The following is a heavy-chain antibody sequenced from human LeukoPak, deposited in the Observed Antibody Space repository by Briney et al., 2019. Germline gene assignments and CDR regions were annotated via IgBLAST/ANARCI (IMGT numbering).Heavy chain of an antibody. V-gene: IGHV3-7*04. Sequence: GGSLRLSCAASGFTFTNDFMTWVRRAPGKGLEWVANMKVDGSDIHYVDSVKGRFTISSDNARNSLYLQMNTLRVADTAVYYCARGRGWMYDSWGRGTLVTVSS. D-gene: IGHD6-19*01. CDR1: GFTFTNDF. J-gene: IGHJ4*02. CDR2: MKVDGSDI. CDR3: ARGRGWMYDS.